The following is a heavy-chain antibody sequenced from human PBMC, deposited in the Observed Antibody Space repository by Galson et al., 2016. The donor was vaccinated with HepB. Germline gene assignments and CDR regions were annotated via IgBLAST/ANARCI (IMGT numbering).Heavy chain of an antibody. J-gene: IGHJ4*02. CDR3: AREGSSWYSDY. CDR1: Y. V-gene: IGHV4-61*02. Sequence: YWSWIRQPAGKGLEWIGRIYTSGSTNYNPSLKSRVTISVDTSKNQFSLKLSSVTAADTAVYYCAREGSSWYSDYWGQGTLVTVSS. CDR2: IYTSGST. D-gene: IGHD6-13*01.